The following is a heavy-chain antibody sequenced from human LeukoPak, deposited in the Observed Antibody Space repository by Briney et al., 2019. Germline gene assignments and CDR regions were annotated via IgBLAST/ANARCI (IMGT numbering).Heavy chain of an antibody. V-gene: IGHV6-1*01. Sequence: SQTLSLTCAISGDSFSSNSVTWNRIRQSPSRCLEWMGRTYYRSTSYNDYAVSVRGRITVNPDTSKHQFSLHLNSVTPQDTAVYYCARRLTQYDCFDPWGQGILVTVSS. D-gene: IGHD2-2*01. J-gene: IGHJ5*02. CDR2: TYYRSTSYN. CDR1: GDSFSSNSVT. CDR3: ARRLTQYDCFDP.